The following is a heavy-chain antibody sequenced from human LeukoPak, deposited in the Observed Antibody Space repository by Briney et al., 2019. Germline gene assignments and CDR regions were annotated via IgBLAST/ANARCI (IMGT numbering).Heavy chain of an antibody. CDR2: IRYDGSNK. CDR3: AKDHNRMSSWFDY. Sequence: PGGSLRLSCAASGFTFSSYGMHWVRQAPGKGLEWVAFIRYDGSNKYYADSVKGRFTISRDNSKNTLYLQMNSLRAEDTAVYYCAKDHNRMSSWFDYWGQGTLVTVSS. CDR1: GFTFSSYG. J-gene: IGHJ4*02. D-gene: IGHD6-13*01. V-gene: IGHV3-30*02.